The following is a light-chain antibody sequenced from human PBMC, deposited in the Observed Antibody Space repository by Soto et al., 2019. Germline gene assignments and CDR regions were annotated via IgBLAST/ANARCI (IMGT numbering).Light chain of an antibody. J-gene: IGKJ4*01. V-gene: IGKV4-1*01. CDR3: QQYYSTPLT. Sequence: DIVMTQSPDSLAVSLGEGPTINCTSSQSVLYSSNNKNYLAWYQQKPGQPPKLLIYWASTRESGVPDRFSGSGSGTDFTRTITSLQAEDVAVKYCQQYYSTPLTFGGGTKVESK. CDR1: QSVLYSSNNKNY. CDR2: WAS.